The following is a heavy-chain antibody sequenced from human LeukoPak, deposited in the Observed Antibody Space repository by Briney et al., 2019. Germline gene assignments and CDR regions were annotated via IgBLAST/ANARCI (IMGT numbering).Heavy chain of an antibody. V-gene: IGHV1-8*03. D-gene: IGHD2-2*01. J-gene: IGHJ4*02. CDR2: MNPNSGNT. CDR3: ARGRVPAAIQDY. CDR1: GYTFTSYD. Sequence: ASVKVSCKASGYTFTSYDMNWVRQATGQGLEWMGWMNPNSGNTGYAQKFQGRVTITRNTSISTAYMELRSLRSEDTAVYYCARGRVPAAIQDYWGQGTLVTVSS.